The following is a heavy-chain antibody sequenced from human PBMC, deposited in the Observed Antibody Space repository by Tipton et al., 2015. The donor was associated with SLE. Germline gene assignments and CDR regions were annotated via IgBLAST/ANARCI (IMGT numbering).Heavy chain of an antibody. CDR2: IYYSGST. V-gene: IGHV4-59*01. J-gene: IGHJ1*01. D-gene: IGHD3-10*01. CDR3: ARVRGRGYFQH. CDR1: GGSISSYY. Sequence: VKPSETLSLTCTVSGGSISSYYWSWIRQPPGKGLEWIGYIYYSGSTNYNPSLKSRVTIPVDTSKNQFSLKLSSVTAADTAVYYCARVRGRGYFQHWGQGTLVTVSS.